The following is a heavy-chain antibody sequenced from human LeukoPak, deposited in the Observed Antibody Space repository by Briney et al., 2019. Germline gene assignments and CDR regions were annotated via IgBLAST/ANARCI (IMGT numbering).Heavy chain of an antibody. J-gene: IGHJ4*02. V-gene: IGHV3-30*02. CDR2: IRYDGSNT. CDR1: GFTFSDYG. Sequence: GGSLRLSCAASGFTFSDYGIHWVRQAPGKGLEWVAFIRYDGSNTYYADSEKGRFTISRDNSKNTLYLQMNSLRADDTAVYYCASAMTNDLDYWGQGTLVTVSS. D-gene: IGHD2-2*01. CDR3: ASAMTNDLDY.